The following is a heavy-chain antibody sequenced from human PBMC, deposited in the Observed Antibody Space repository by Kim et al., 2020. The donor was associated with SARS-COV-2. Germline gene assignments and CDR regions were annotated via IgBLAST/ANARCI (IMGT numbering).Heavy chain of an antibody. CDR1: GGSISSYF. D-gene: IGHD4-17*01. J-gene: IGHJ4*02. Sequence: SETLSLTCTVSGGSISSYFWSWIWQPAGKGLEWIGRISASGGTNYNPSLKSRVTMSVDTSKNQFSLNVNSVTAADTAVYYCAVAEYGLVDYWGQGTLVTVSS. CDR3: AVAEYGLVDY. CDR2: ISASGGT. V-gene: IGHV4-4*07.